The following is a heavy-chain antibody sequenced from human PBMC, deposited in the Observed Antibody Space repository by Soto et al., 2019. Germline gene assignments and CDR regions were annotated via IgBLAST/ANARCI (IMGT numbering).Heavy chain of an antibody. CDR3: TTYTPYDFWSGYRVGYYYYYMDV. CDR1: GFTFSNAW. CDR2: IKSKTDGGTT. D-gene: IGHD3-3*01. V-gene: IGHV3-15*01. Sequence: GGSLRLSCAASGFTFSNAWMSWVRQAPGKGLEWVGRIKSKTDGGTTDYAAPVKGRFTISRDDSKNTLYLQMNSLKTEDTAVYYCTTYTPYDFWSGYRVGYYYYYMDVWGKGTTVTVSS. J-gene: IGHJ6*03.